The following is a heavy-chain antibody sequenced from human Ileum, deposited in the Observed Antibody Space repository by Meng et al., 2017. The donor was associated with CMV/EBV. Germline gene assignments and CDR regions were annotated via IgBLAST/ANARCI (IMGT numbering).Heavy chain of an antibody. CDR2: ISSSSSYI. Sequence: GESLKISCAASGFTFSSYWMHWVRQAPGKGLEWVSSISSSSSYIYYADSVKGRFTISRDNAKNSLYLQMNSLRAEDTAVYYCVGEWFSYYFDYWGQGTLVTVSS. J-gene: IGHJ4*02. CDR3: VGEWFSYYFDY. V-gene: IGHV3-21*01. D-gene: IGHD3-22*01. CDR1: GFTFSSYW.